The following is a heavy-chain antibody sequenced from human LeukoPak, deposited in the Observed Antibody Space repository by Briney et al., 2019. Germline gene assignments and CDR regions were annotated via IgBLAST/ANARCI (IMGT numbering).Heavy chain of an antibody. D-gene: IGHD3-10*01. CDR1: GFTFSIDS. V-gene: IGHV3-21*01. J-gene: IGHJ4*02. CDR2: ITGNSNYI. CDR3: ARDRVSGSGSIDY. Sequence: GGSLSLSCAASGFTFSIDSINWVLQAPGKGLEWVSFITGNSNYIYYADSVKGRFTISRDNAKNSLYLQMNSLRVEDTAVYYCARDRVSGSGSIDYWGQGTLVTVSS.